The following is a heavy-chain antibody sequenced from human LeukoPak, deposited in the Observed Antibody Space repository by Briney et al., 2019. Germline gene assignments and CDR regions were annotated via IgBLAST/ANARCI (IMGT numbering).Heavy chain of an antibody. CDR3: AIYDSQHWFDP. CDR1: GGSFSGYY. V-gene: IGHV4-34*01. Sequence: PSETLSLTCAVYGGSFSGYYWGWTRQPPGKGLEWIGAMYHSGSTYYNPSLKSRVTISVDSSKNQFSLKLSSVTAADTAVYYCAIYDSQHWFDPWGQGTLVTVSS. D-gene: IGHD5/OR15-5a*01. J-gene: IGHJ5*02. CDR2: MYHSGST.